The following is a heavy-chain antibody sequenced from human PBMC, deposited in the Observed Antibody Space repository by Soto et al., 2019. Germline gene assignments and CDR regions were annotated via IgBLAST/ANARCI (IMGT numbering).Heavy chain of an antibody. D-gene: IGHD3-16*01. V-gene: IGHV3-9*01. CDR2: INWKSDI. J-gene: IGHJ4*02. CDR1: GFTFYDNA. CDR3: AISQDRGGRTTFIY. Sequence: GGSLRLSCAVSGFTFYDNAMHCVRQSPEKGLEWVSGINWKSDIGYADSVKGRFTISRDNAENSLYLQMNSLRAEDTALYYCAISQDRGGRTTFIYWGQGTQVTVSS.